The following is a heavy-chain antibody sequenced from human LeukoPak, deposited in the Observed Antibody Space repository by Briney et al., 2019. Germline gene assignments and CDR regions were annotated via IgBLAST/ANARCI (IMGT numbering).Heavy chain of an antibody. V-gene: IGHV3-33*01. CDR1: GFTFSNYG. CDR2: KYDDGTKE. Sequence: GRSLRLSCAASGFTFSNYGMHWVRQAPGKGLEWVAVKYDDGTKEYFADSVKGRFTISRDNSKNTVLLQMNSLRAEDTAMFYCARDFKSGYVDSWGQGTLVTVSS. J-gene: IGHJ4*02. CDR3: ARDFKSGYVDS. D-gene: IGHD3-3*01.